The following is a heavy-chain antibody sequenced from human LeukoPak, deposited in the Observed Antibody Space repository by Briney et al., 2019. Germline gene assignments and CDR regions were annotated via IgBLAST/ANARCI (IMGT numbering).Heavy chain of an antibody. J-gene: IGHJ5*02. D-gene: IGHD6-19*01. CDR3: ARDLAIAVAGSLDP. CDR2: ISYDGSNK. Sequence: GGSLRLSCAASGFTFSSYAMHWARQAPGKGLEWVAVISYDGSNKYYADSVKGRFTISRDNSKNTLYLQMNSLRAEDTAVYYCARDLAIAVAGSLDPWGQGTLVTVSS. V-gene: IGHV3-30-3*01. CDR1: GFTFSSYA.